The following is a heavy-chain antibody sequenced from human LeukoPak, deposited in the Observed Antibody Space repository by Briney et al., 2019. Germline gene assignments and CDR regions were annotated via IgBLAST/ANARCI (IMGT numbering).Heavy chain of an antibody. Sequence: PSETLSLTCTVSGGSISSSSYYWGWIRQPPGKGLEWIGSIYYSGSTNYNPSLKSRVTISVDTSKNQFSLKLSSVTAADTAVYYCARGRITMVRGVTNWFDPWGQGTLVTVSS. CDR3: ARGRITMVRGVTNWFDP. CDR1: GGSISSSSYY. V-gene: IGHV4-39*07. J-gene: IGHJ5*02. CDR2: IYYSGST. D-gene: IGHD3-10*01.